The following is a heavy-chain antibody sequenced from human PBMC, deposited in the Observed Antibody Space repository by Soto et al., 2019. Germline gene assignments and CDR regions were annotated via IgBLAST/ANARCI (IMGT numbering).Heavy chain of an antibody. J-gene: IGHJ2*01. CDR2: IFYTGSA. CDR3: AREVIPLTTEWYFDL. V-gene: IGHV4-39*07. Sequence: SETLSLTCSVSGGSISISNYYWAWIRQPPGKGLEYIGSIFYTGSASYNPSLKSRVTISVDTSKNQFSLRLSSVTAADTAVYYCAREVIPLTTEWYFDLWGRGTLVTVSS. CDR1: GGSISISNYY. D-gene: IGHD4-17*01.